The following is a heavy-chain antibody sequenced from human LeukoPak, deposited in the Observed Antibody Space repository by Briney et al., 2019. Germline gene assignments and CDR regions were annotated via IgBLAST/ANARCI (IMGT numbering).Heavy chain of an antibody. CDR3: ARGDDYNNPWIYHYMDV. CDR1: GFSFSHYW. V-gene: IGHV3-74*03. CDR2: IKTDQSDT. Sequence: GGSLRLSCASSGFSFSHYWMYWVRQAPAKGLVLVSRIKTDQSDTTYADPVRGRFTISRDNAKNTLYLQMDSLRAEDTAVYYCARGDDYNNPWIYHYMDVWGKGTTVIVSS. J-gene: IGHJ6*03. D-gene: IGHD4-11*01.